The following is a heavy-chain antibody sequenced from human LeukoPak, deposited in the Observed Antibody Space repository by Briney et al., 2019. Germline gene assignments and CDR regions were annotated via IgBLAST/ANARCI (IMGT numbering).Heavy chain of an antibody. CDR3: AREPSHDSYYDF. CDR1: GFTVSHNF. V-gene: IGHV3-53*01. CDR2: IRIGGTR. J-gene: IGHJ4*01. D-gene: IGHD3-16*01. Sequence: TGGSLRLSCVASGFTVSHNFMDWVRQAPGEGLEWVSTIRIGGTRDYAASVKGRFIISRDNSKNTLYLQMNNLRVEDTAVYYCAREPSHDSYYDFWGRGTLVTVSS.